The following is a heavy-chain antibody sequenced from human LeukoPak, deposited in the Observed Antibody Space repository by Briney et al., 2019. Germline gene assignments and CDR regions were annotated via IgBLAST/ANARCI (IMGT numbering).Heavy chain of an antibody. V-gene: IGHV4-38-2*02. J-gene: IGHJ4*02. CDR3: ARQIHDYGDYFDY. Sequence: SETLSLTCTVSGGSISSYYWGWIRQPPGKGLEWIGSIYHSGSTYYNPSLKSRVTISVDTSKNQFSLKLSSVTAADTAVYYCARQIHDYGDYFDYWGQGTLVTVSS. CDR1: GGSISSYY. CDR2: IYHSGST. D-gene: IGHD4-17*01.